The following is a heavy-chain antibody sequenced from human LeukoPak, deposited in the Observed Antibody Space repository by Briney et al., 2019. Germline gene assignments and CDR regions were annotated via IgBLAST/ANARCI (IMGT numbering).Heavy chain of an antibody. V-gene: IGHV1-2*02. Sequence: ASVKVSCKVSGYTLTELSMHWVRQAPGQGLEWMGWINPNSGGTNYAQKFQGRVTMTRDTSISTAYMELSRLRSDDTAVYYCARAIRFLEWSYPQTDAFDIWGQGTMVTVSS. CDR1: GYTLTELS. J-gene: IGHJ3*02. D-gene: IGHD3-3*01. CDR3: ARAIRFLEWSYPQTDAFDI. CDR2: INPNSGGT.